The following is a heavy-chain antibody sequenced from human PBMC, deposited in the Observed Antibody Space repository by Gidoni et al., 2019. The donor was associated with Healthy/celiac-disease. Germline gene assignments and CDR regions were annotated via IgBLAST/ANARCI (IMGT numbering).Heavy chain of an antibody. V-gene: IGHV4-39*01. CDR2: IYYSGST. Sequence: QLQLQESGPGLVKPSETLSLTCTVSGGSISSRSYYWGWIRQPPGKGLEWIGSIYYSGSTYYNPSLKSRVTISVDTSKNQFSLKLSSVTAADTAVYYCARRPPQPRILYSTPNYYYYGMDVWGQGTTVTVSS. J-gene: IGHJ6*02. CDR3: ARRPPQPRILYSTPNYYYYGMDV. CDR1: GGSISSRSYY. D-gene: IGHD2-15*01.